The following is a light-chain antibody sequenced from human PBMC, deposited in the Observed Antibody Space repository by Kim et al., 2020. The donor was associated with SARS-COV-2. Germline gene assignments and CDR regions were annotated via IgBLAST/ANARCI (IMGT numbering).Light chain of an antibody. CDR3: QQYNNWPRT. CDR1: QSLSSN. Sequence: EVVMTQSPATLSVSPGERATLSCRASQSLSSNLAWYQQKPGQAPRLLIYGASTRAIGIPARFSGSGSGTEFTLTISSLQSEDFAVYYCQQYNNWPRTFGQGTKVDIK. CDR2: GAS. V-gene: IGKV3-15*01. J-gene: IGKJ1*01.